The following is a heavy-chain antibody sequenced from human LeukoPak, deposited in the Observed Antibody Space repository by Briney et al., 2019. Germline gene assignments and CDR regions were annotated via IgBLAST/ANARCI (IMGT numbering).Heavy chain of an antibody. CDR2: IKTDGSEK. CDR1: GFTFSSYS. CDR3: ARYYYGSGTSFDP. D-gene: IGHD3-10*01. V-gene: IGHV3-7*01. J-gene: IGHJ5*02. Sequence: GGSLRLSCAASGFTFSSYSMNWVRQAPGKGLEWVANIKTDGSEKSYVDSVKGRFTISRDNARNSLYLQMSSLRVEDTAVFYCARYYYGSGTSFDPWGQGTLVTVSS.